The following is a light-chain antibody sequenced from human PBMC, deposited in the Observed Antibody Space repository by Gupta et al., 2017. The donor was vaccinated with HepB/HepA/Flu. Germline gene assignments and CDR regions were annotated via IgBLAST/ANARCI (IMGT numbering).Light chain of an antibody. J-gene: IGLJ3*02. CDR1: RSNIGSDF. V-gene: IGLV1-51*02. CDR2: KHD. CDR3: GTWDSSLSAWV. Sequence: QSVLTQPPSVSAAPGQKVTISCSGSRSNIGSDFVSWYQQLPGTAPKLLIYKHDERPSGIPDRFSASKSGTSATLGITGLQTGDEADDYCGTWDSSLSAWVFGGGTKLTVL.